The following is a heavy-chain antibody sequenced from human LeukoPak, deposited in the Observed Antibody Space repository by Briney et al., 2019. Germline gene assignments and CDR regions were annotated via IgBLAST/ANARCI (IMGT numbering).Heavy chain of an antibody. CDR3: ATEWLALDY. CDR1: GYTFTSYY. D-gene: IGHD6-19*01. Sequence: ASVKVSCKASGYTFTSYYMHWVRQAPGQGLEWMGIINPSGGSTSYAQKFQGRVTMTRDTSASTAYMELSSLRSEDTAVYYCATEWLALDYWGQGTLVTVSS. CDR2: INPSGGST. V-gene: IGHV1-46*01. J-gene: IGHJ4*02.